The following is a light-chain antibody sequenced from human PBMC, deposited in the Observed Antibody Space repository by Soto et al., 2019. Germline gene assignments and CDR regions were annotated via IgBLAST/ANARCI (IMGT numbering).Light chain of an antibody. V-gene: IGKV3-15*01. Sequence: EIVMTQSPATLSVSPGERATLSCRASQTVSSNLAWYQHRPGQAPRLLIYGASTRATGIPDRFSGSGSGTEFTLTISSLQSEDFAVYYCQQYNDWSPYTFGQGTKLEIK. J-gene: IGKJ2*01. CDR1: QTVSSN. CDR2: GAS. CDR3: QQYNDWSPYT.